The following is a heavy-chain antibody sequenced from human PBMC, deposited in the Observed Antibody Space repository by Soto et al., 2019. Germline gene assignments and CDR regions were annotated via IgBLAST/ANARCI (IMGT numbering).Heavy chain of an antibody. CDR2: ISGSGGST. D-gene: IGHD3-22*01. CDR1: GFIFSDYY. Sequence: GGSLRLSCAASGFIFSDYYMDWVRQAPGKGLEWVSAISGSGGSTYYADSVKGRFTISRDNSKNTLYLQMNSLRAEDTAVYYCAKGGNHDSSGYYLGGGYYYYYYGMDVWGQGTTVTVSS. CDR3: AKGGNHDSSGYYLGGGYYYYYYGMDV. J-gene: IGHJ6*02. V-gene: IGHV3-23*01.